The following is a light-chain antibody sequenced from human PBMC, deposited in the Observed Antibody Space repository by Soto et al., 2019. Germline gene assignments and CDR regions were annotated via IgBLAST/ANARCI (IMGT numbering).Light chain of an antibody. CDR1: QDTSDY. J-gene: IGKJ3*01. CDR2: DAS. CDR3: EESYNVHYT. V-gene: IGKV1-33*01. Sequence: DIQMPQSPSSLSASVGDRVTITCQASQDTSDYLSWYQQKPGKAPELLIYDASKVEIGAPSRFSGRGFGTEFIFTITSLQTEDIATDVCEESYNVHYTCGPGSKVDIK.